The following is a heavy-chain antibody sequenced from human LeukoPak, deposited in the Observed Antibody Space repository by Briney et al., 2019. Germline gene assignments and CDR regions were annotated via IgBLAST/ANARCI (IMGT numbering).Heavy chain of an antibody. D-gene: IGHD1-26*01. CDR2: FYPNNGGS. Sequence: GASVKVSCKASGYTFTDYYIHWVRQAPGQGLEWVGWFYPNNGGSDYAQNFQGRVTMTRDTSISTAYMELSRLRFDDTAVYYCARAQGSYPFDYRGQGTLVTVSS. CDR3: ARAQGSYPFDY. CDR1: GYTFTDYY. J-gene: IGHJ4*02. V-gene: IGHV1-2*02.